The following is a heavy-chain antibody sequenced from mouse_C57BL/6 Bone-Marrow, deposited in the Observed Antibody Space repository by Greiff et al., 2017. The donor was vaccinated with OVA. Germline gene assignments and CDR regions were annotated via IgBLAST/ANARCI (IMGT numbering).Heavy chain of an antibody. D-gene: IGHD2-4*01. V-gene: IGHV1-50*01. Sequence: QVQLQQPGAELVKPGASVKLSCKASGYTFTSYWMQWVKQRPGQGLEWIGEIDPSDSYTNYNQKFKGKATLTVDTSSSTAYMQLSSLTSEDSAVYYCARNNDYDWGQGTLVTVSA. J-gene: IGHJ3*01. CDR2: IDPSDSYT. CDR1: GYTFTSYW. CDR3: ARNNDYD.